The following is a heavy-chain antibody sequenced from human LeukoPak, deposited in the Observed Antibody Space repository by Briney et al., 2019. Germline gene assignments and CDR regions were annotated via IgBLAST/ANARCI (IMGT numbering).Heavy chain of an antibody. D-gene: IGHD1-26*01. CDR3: ARDRGIVGTTGYYYMDV. J-gene: IGHJ6*03. CDR1: GFTFSDYY. Sequence: KSGGSLRLSCAASGFTFSDYYMSWFRQAPGMGLEWISYITNNENTVYYADSVKGRFTISRDNAKNSLYLQMNSLRAEDTAVYYCARDRGIVGTTGYYYMDVWGKGTTVTVSS. CDR2: ITNNENTV. V-gene: IGHV3-11*04.